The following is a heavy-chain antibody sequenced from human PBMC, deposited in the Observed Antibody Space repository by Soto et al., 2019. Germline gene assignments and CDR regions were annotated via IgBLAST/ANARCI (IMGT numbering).Heavy chain of an antibody. CDR1: GFTFSSYE. D-gene: IGHD6-13*01. J-gene: IGHJ4*02. Sequence: HPGGSLRLSCAASGFTFSSYEMNWVRQAPGKGLEWVSYISKSGTTIYYADSVQGRFTISRDNTNNSLFLQMSSLRAEDTAVYYCARHSSWYPLFDYWGQGTLVTVSS. CDR2: ISKSGTTI. CDR3: ARHSSWYPLFDY. V-gene: IGHV3-48*03.